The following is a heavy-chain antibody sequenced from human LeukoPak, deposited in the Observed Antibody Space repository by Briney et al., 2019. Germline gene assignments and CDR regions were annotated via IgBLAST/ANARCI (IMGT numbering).Heavy chain of an antibody. D-gene: IGHD5-12*01. CDR1: GDSISSGNYY. J-gene: IGHJ4*02. CDR3: ARRGGYSGYGPFDY. Sequence: PSETLSLTCTVSGDSISSGNYYWTWIRQPAGKGLEWIGRIYTSGSTNYNPSLKSRVTISVDTSKNQFSLKLSSVTAADTAVYYCARRGGYSGYGPFDYWGQGTLVTVSS. V-gene: IGHV4-61*02. CDR2: IYTSGST.